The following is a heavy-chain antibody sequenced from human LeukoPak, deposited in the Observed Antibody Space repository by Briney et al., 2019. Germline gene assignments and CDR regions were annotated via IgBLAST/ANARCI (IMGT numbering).Heavy chain of an antibody. J-gene: IGHJ4*02. CDR2: IYPSGST. D-gene: IGHD2-21*02. V-gene: IGHV4-4*07. CDR1: GGSIRSYY. Sequence: PSETLSLTCTVSGGSIRSYYWSWIRQPAGKGLEWIGRIYPSGSTNYNPSLKSRVTISVDTSKNQFSLKLSSVTAADTAVYYCARGGYCGGDCYFYYWGQGTLVTVSS. CDR3: ARGGYCGGDCYFYY.